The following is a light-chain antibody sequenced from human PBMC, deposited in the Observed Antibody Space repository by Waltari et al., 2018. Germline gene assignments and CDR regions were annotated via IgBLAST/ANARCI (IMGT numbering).Light chain of an antibody. CDR3: CSFAAGSILV. CDR2: EGN. J-gene: IGLJ3*02. V-gene: IGLV2-23*01. CDR1: SSDVGTYNL. Sequence: QSALTQPASVSGSPGQSITISCTGTSSDVGTYNLVSWYQHHPDKAPKLIIYEGNKRPSGVSNSFSGSKAGNTASLTISGLQAEDEADYYCCSFAAGSILVFGGGTKLTVL.